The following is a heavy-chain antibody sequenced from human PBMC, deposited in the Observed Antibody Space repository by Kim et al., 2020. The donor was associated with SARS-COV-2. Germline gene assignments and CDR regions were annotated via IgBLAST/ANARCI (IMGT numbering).Heavy chain of an antibody. V-gene: IGHV4-39*01. Sequence: SETLSLTCTVSDGSISTNDYYWDWIRQPPGKGLEWIGSVHYSGSAFYKPSLRSRLTISVGTSKNQFSLMLTSVTAADTAVYYCARQRKFCTTDKCFSYFDSWGQGTLVTVSS. CDR1: DGSISTNDYY. J-gene: IGHJ4*02. D-gene: IGHD2-8*01. CDR2: VHYSGSA. CDR3: ARQRKFCTTDKCFSYFDS.